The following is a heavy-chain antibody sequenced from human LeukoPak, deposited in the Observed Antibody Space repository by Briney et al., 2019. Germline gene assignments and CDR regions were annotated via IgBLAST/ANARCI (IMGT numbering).Heavy chain of an antibody. J-gene: IGHJ5*02. CDR3: ARGPPRGYFDWYNWFDP. Sequence: GGSLRLSCAASGFTFSSYGMHWVRQAPGKGLEWVAVIWNDGSNKYYADSVKGRFTISRDNSKNTLYLQMNSLRAEDTAVYYCARGPPRGYFDWYNWFDPWGQGTLVTVSS. D-gene: IGHD3-9*01. CDR1: GFTFSSYG. CDR2: IWNDGSNK. V-gene: IGHV3-33*01.